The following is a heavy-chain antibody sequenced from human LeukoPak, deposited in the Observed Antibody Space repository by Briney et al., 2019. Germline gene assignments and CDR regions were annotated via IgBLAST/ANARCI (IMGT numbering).Heavy chain of an antibody. D-gene: IGHD1-26*01. J-gene: IGHJ6*03. Sequence: PSETLPLTCAVYGGSFSGYYWSWIRQPPGKGLEWIGEINHSGSTNYNPSLKSRVTISIDTSKNEVSLKLSSVTAADTAVYYCARGIVDQHRAFDYYMDVWGKGTTVTVSS. CDR2: INHSGST. CDR3: ARGIVDQHRAFDYYMDV. V-gene: IGHV4-34*01. CDR1: GGSFSGYY.